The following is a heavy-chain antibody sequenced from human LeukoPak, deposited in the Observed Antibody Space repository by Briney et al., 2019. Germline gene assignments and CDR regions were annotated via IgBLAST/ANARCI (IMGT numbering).Heavy chain of an antibody. CDR1: GDTFISYY. J-gene: IGHJ4*02. D-gene: IGHD6-13*01. CDR2: INPRGGTT. Sequence: ASVKVSCKASGDTFISYYLHWVREAPGQGLEWMGIINPRGGTTSFAQKFQGRVTITRDTSTSTVYMDLSSLRSDDTAVYYCARGIATAGYDYWGQGTLVTVSS. V-gene: IGHV1-46*01. CDR3: ARGIATAGYDY.